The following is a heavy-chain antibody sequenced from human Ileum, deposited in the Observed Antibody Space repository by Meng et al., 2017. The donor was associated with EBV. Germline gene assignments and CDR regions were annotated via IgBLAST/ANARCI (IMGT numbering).Heavy chain of an antibody. CDR3: VRDGRSINLLDY. V-gene: IGHV7-4-1*02. CDR1: GYSFNKFA. J-gene: IGHJ4*02. CDR2: INTKTGDP. Sequence: QVPLVQSWSELKKPGASEKVSCKASGYSFNKFAINWVRQAPGQGLEWVGWINTKTGDPRYAQGFTGRFVFSLDTSVSTAYLQISSLKPEDTAVYYCVRDGRSINLLDYWGQGTLVTVSS. D-gene: IGHD2-15*01.